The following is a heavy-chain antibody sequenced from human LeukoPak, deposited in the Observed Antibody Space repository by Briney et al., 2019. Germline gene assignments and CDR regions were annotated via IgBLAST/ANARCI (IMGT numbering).Heavy chain of an antibody. Sequence: ASVKVSCKASGYTFTGYYMHWVRQAPGQGLEWMGWINPNSGGTNYAQKFQGRVTMTRDTSISTAYMELSRLRSDDTAVYYCARVRRVGQQLKGWFDPWGQGTLVTVSS. V-gene: IGHV1-2*02. CDR1: GYTFTGYY. J-gene: IGHJ5*02. CDR3: ARVRRVGQQLKGWFDP. D-gene: IGHD6-13*01. CDR2: INPNSGGT.